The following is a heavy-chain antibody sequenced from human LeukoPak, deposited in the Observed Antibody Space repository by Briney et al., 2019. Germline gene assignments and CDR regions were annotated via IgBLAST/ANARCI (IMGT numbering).Heavy chain of an antibody. Sequence: KPSETLSLTCTLSGGSLTSYSWSWIRHPAGEGLEWIGRIYTSGSTNYNPSLKSRVTMSVDTSKNQFSLKLSSVTAADTAVYYCARAPDGSYYYYMDVWGKGTTVTVSS. J-gene: IGHJ6*03. CDR2: IYTSGST. D-gene: IGHD3-10*01. CDR3: ARAPDGSYYYYMDV. V-gene: IGHV4-4*07. CDR1: GGSLTSYS.